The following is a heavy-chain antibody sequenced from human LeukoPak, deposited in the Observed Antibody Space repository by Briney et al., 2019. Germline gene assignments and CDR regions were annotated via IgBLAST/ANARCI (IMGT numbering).Heavy chain of an antibody. CDR1: GSAFTSDSY. J-gene: IGHJ3*02. V-gene: IGHV4-38-2*01. CDR2: IFHSGSM. CDR3: ARHSQWGVIPWTFDI. Sequence: SETLSPTCDVFGSAFTSDSYWGWIRQPPGKGREWIWTIFHSGSMYYNPSLKSGVNILVDTTKNQSSLKLSSVPAADTAIYYCARHSQWGVIPWTFDIWGHGTMVSVSS. D-gene: IGHD3-16*02.